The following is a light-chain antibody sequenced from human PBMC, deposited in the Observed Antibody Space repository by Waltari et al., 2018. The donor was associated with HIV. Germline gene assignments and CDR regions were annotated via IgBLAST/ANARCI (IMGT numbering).Light chain of an antibody. J-gene: IGLJ2*01. CDR1: SSDVGGYNY. V-gene: IGLV2-14*01. Sequence: QSALTQPASVSGSPGQSITISCTGTSSDVGGYNYVSWDQQHPGKTPKLMIYEVSNRPPGVSNRFSGSKAGNTASLTISVLQAEDEADYYCSSYTSSSTLGYVVFGGGTKLTVL. CDR2: EVS. CDR3: SSYTSSSTLGYVV.